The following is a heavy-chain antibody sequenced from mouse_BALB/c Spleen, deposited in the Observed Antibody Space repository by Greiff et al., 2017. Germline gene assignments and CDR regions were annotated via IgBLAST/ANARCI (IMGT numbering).Heavy chain of an antibody. V-gene: IGHV5-17*02. D-gene: IGHD2-1*01. CDR1: GFTFSSFG. CDR2: ISSGSSTI. CDR3: ARSLYYGNPYAMDY. Sequence: DVKLVESGGGLVQPGGSRKLSCAASGFTFSSFGMHWVRQAPEKGLEWVAYISSGSSTIYYADTVKGRFTISRDNPKNTLFLQMTSLRSEDTAMYYCARSLYYGNPYAMDYWGQGTSVTVSS. J-gene: IGHJ4*01.